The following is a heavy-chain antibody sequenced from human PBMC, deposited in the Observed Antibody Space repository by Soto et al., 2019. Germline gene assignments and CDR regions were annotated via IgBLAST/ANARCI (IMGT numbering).Heavy chain of an antibody. V-gene: IGHV1-2*04. D-gene: IGHD6-6*01. J-gene: IGHJ6*02. Sequence: ASEHVSCKASGYTFTGYYMHWVRQTPGQGLEWMGWINPNSGGTNYAQKFQGWVTMTRDTSISTAYMELSRLRSDDTAVYYCARDYSAARRGCGGTYYGMEVWGQGTTVIVAS. CDR2: INPNSGGT. CDR3: ARDYSAARRGCGGTYYGMEV. CDR1: GYTFTGYY.